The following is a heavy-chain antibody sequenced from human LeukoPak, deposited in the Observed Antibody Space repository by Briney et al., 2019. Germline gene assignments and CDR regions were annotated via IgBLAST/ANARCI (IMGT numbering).Heavy chain of an antibody. Sequence: GGSLRLSCAASGFTFSSYAMHWVRQAPGKGLEYVSAISSNGGSTYYANSVKGRFTISRDNSKNMLYLQMGSLRAEDTAVYYCARVAFRSSSYISGIDYWGQGTLVTVSS. CDR1: GFTFSSYA. J-gene: IGHJ4*02. CDR3: ARVAFRSSSYISGIDY. CDR2: ISSNGGST. V-gene: IGHV3-64*01. D-gene: IGHD6-6*01.